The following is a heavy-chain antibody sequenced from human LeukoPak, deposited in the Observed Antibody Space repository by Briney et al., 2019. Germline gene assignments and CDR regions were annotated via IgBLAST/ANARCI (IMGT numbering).Heavy chain of an antibody. Sequence: GGSLRLSCAASGFTFSSYSMNWVRQAPGRGLEWVSSISSSSSYIYYADSVKGRFTISRDNAKNSLYLQMNSLRAEDTAVYYCARDVGCSSTSCYTHFDYWGQGTLVTVSS. D-gene: IGHD2-2*02. CDR3: ARDVGCSSTSCYTHFDY. J-gene: IGHJ4*02. V-gene: IGHV3-21*01. CDR2: ISSSSSYI. CDR1: GFTFSSYS.